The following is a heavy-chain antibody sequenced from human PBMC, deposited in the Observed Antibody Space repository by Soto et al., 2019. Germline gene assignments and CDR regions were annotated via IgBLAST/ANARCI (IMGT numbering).Heavy chain of an antibody. CDR3: AREKDGYNRGGDFDY. Sequence: QVQLQASGPGLVKPSETLSLTCTVSGGSISSYYWSWIRQPPGKGLEWIGSTNYNPSLKSRVTISVDTSKNQFSLKLSSVTAADTAVYYCAREKDGYNRGGDFDYWGQGTLVTVSS. V-gene: IGHV4-59*01. CDR2: T. CDR1: GGSISSYY. D-gene: IGHD3-16*01. J-gene: IGHJ4*02.